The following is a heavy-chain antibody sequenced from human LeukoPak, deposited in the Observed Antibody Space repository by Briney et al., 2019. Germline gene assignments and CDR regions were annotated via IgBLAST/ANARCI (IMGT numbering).Heavy chain of an antibody. Sequence: SETLSLTCTVSGGSISSHYWSWIRQPPGKGLERIGYIYYSGSTNYNPSLKSRVTISVDTSKNQFSLKLSSVTAADTAVYYCARDLRFLGFDPWGQGTLVTVSS. V-gene: IGHV4-59*11. CDR2: IYYSGST. CDR3: ARDLRFLGFDP. D-gene: IGHD3-3*01. CDR1: GGSISSHY. J-gene: IGHJ5*02.